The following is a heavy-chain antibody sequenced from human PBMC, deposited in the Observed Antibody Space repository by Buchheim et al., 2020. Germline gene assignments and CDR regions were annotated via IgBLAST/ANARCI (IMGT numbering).Heavy chain of an antibody. V-gene: IGHV4-61*02. J-gene: IGHJ5*02. D-gene: IGHD6-13*01. CDR2: IYTSGST. Sequence: QVQLQESGPGLVKPSQTLSLTCTVSGGSISSGSYYWSWIRQPAGKGLEWIGRIYTSGSTNYNPSLKSRVTISVDTSKKQFSLKLSSVTAADTAVYYCARLAAAGTGFDPWGQGTL. CDR3: ARLAAAGTGFDP. CDR1: GGSISSGSYY.